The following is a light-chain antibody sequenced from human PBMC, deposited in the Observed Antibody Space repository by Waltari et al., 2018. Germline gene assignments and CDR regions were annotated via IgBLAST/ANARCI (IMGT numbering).Light chain of an antibody. CDR1: HTVNAN. CDR3: RHYNTSPPGK. CDR2: DAA. J-gene: IGKJ2*01. V-gene: IGKV3-15*01. Sequence: ASHTVNANLAWYQRTPGQAPRLLIYDAAKRATGIPARISGSGSGTDFTLSFSCLHSEDFGMYYCRHYNTSPPGKFGQGTK.